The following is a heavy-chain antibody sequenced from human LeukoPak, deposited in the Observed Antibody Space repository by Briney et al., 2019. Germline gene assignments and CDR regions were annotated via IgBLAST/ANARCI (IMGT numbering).Heavy chain of an antibody. D-gene: IGHD1-26*01. CDR1: GGSISSGSYH. CDR3: ARQIVGAPHWFDP. CDR2: IYTSGST. J-gene: IGHJ5*02. V-gene: IGHV4-61*02. Sequence: SQTLSLACTVSGGSISSGSYHWSWIRQPAGKGLEWIGRIYTSGSTNYNPSLKSRITISVDTSKNQFSLKLSSVTAADTAVYYCARQIVGAPHWFDPWGQGTLVTVSS.